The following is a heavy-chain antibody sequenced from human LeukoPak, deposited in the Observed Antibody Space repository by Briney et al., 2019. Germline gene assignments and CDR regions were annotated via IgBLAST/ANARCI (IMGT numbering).Heavy chain of an antibody. CDR3: ARGAGGSYRTGGFDFDY. V-gene: IGHV1-18*01. Sequence: APVKVSCKASGYTFTSYGISWVRQAPGQGLEWMGWISAYNGNTNYAQKLQGRVTMTTDTSTSTAYMELRSLRSDDTAVYYCARGAGGSYRTGGFDFDYWGQGTLVTVSS. CDR2: ISAYNGNT. CDR1: GYTFTSYG. J-gene: IGHJ4*02. D-gene: IGHD1-26*01.